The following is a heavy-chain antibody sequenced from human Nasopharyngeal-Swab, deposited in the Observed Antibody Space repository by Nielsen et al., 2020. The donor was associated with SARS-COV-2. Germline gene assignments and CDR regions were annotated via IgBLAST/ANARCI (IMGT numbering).Heavy chain of an antibody. Sequence: ASVKVSCKASGYTFTSYGISWVRQAPGQGLEWMGWISAYNGNTNYAQKLQGRVTMTTDTSTSTAYMELRGLRSDDTAVYYCARDRAYDSSGYGLYWGQGTLVTVSS. CDR1: GYTFTSYG. CDR2: ISAYNGNT. V-gene: IGHV1-18*01. CDR3: ARDRAYDSSGYGLY. D-gene: IGHD3-22*01. J-gene: IGHJ4*02.